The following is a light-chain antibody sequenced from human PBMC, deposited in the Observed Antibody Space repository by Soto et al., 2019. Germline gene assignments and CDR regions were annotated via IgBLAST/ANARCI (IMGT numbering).Light chain of an antibody. CDR1: QSVRNSY. CDR2: GAS. J-gene: IGKJ2*01. CDR3: LKYGSSPYT. Sequence: EIVLTQSPGTLSLSPGERATLSCRASQSVRNSYLAWYQQKPGQAPRLLLYGASGRATGIPDRFSGSGSGTNFTLTISRLDPDGFAVCYCLKYGSSPYTFGQGTKLEI. V-gene: IGKV3-20*01.